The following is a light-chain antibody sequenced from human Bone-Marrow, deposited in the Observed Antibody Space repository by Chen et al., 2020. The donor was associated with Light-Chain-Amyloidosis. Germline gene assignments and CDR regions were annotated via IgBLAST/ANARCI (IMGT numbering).Light chain of an antibody. CDR2: RDT. J-gene: IGLJ2*01. CDR3: QSADSSGTDEVI. Sequence: SYELTQPPSVSLSPGQPARITCSGDDLPTKYAYWYQQKPGQAPVLVIHRDTERPSGISERFSGSSSGTTATLTISGVQAEDEADYHCQSADSSGTDEVIFGGGTKLTVL. CDR1: DLPTKY. V-gene: IGLV3-25*03.